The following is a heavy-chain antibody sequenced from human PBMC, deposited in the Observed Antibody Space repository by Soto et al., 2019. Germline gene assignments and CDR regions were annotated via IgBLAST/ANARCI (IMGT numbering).Heavy chain of an antibody. CDR3: ARREVGTTLDFDY. CDR1: GYTFSSYG. V-gene: IGHV1-18*01. CDR2: ISAYNGNT. Sequence: ASVKVSCKTSGYTFSSYGISWVRQAPQQGLEWMGWISAYNGNTMYAQKVQGRVTMTTDTSTSTAYMELRSLRSDDTAVYYCARREVGTTLDFDYWGQGTLVTVPQ. D-gene: IGHD1-26*01. J-gene: IGHJ4*02.